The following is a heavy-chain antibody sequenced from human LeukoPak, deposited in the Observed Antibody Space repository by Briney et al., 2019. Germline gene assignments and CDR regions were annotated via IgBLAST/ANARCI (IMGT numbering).Heavy chain of an antibody. Sequence: PSETLSLTCTVSGGSISSYYWSWIRQPPGKGLEWIGYIYYSGSTNYNPSLKSRVTISVDTSKNQFSLKLSSMTAADTAVYYCANGRPSGYDDYYYGMDVWGQGTTVTVSS. CDR3: ANGRPSGYDDYYYGMDV. D-gene: IGHD5-12*01. CDR1: GGSISSYY. J-gene: IGHJ6*02. V-gene: IGHV4-59*08. CDR2: IYYSGST.